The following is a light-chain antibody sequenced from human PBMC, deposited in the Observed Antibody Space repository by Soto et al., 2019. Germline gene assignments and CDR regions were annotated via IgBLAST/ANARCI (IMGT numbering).Light chain of an antibody. CDR3: KSYAGSNTYV. CDR1: KNDIGVYDF. Sequence: QSVLTQPPSASGSPGQSVTISCTGTKNDIGVYDFVSLYQHHPGKAHRLIIYEVVQRPSGVPDRFSGSKSGNTAPLTVYGLQAAAEADYFCKSYAGSNTYVFRRGTQVTVL. V-gene: IGLV2-8*01. J-gene: IGLJ1*01. CDR2: EVV.